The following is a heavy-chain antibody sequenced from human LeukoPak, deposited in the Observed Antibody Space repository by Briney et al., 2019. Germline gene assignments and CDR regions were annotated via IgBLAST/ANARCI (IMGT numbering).Heavy chain of an antibody. CDR1: GGSISSSSYY. D-gene: IGHD3-10*01. J-gene: IGHJ4*02. V-gene: IGHV4-39*01. Sequence: SETLSLTCTVSGGSISSSSYYWGWIRQPPEKGLEWIGSIYYSGSTYYNPSLKSRVTISVDTSKNQFSLKLSSVTAADTAVYYCARRVVRGVIGLYYFDYWGQGTLVTVSS. CDR3: ARRVVRGVIGLYYFDY. CDR2: IYYSGST.